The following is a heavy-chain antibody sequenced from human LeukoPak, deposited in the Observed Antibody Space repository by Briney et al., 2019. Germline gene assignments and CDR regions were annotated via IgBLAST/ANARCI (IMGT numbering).Heavy chain of an antibody. J-gene: IGHJ4*02. V-gene: IGHV1-2*02. CDR2: INPSSGGT. CDR3: ARGSSGWSYYFDY. D-gene: IGHD6-19*01. Sequence: ASVKVSCKASGYTFASYAISWVRQAPRQGLEWMGWINPSSGGTIYAQRLQGRVTMTRDTSINTAYMELSRLRSDDTAVYFCARGSSGWSYYFDYWGQGTLVTVSS. CDR1: GYTFASYA.